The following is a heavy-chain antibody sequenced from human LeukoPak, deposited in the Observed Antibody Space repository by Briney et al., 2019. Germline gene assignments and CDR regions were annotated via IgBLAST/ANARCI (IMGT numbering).Heavy chain of an antibody. D-gene: IGHD3-3*01. CDR2: INTNTGNP. CDR3: ARGPAPPLRFLEWLPDYYYYGMDV. Sequence: ASVKVSCTASGYTSTSYAMNWVRQAPGQGLEWMGWINTNTGNPTYAQGFTGRFVFSLDTSVSTAYLQISSLKAEDTAVYYCARGPAPPLRFLEWLPDYYYYGMDVWGQGTTVTVSS. J-gene: IGHJ6*02. CDR1: GYTSTSYA. V-gene: IGHV7-4-1*02.